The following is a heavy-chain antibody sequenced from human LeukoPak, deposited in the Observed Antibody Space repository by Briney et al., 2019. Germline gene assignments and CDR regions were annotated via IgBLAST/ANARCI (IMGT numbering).Heavy chain of an antibody. CDR1: GFTFSAFY. J-gene: IGHJ4*02. CDR3: ARDPVGGSYYLPSYFDS. D-gene: IGHD1-26*01. V-gene: IGHV3-11*01. CDR2: ISGSSSTI. Sequence: GGSLRLSCAASGFTFSAFYMSWIRQAPGKGLEWVSYISGSSSTIYYADSVKGRFTISRDNAKNSLYLQMNSLRAEDTAVYYCARDPVGGSYYLPSYFDSWGQGTLVTVSS.